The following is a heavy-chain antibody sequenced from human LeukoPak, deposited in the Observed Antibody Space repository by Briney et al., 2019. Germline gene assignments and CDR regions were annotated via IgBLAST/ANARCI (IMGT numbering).Heavy chain of an antibody. CDR2: ISYGNT. CDR1: GGSISTYD. D-gene: IGHD5-18*01. V-gene: IGHV4-59*01. Sequence: SQTLSLTCSVSGGSISTYDWNWIRQTPRKGLEWIGHISYGNTHYNPSLQSRVTISIDTSKNQLYLKLTSVTAADTAVYSCARDKAHSYGRYFDPWGQGALVTVSS. CDR3: ARDKAHSYGRYFDP. J-gene: IGHJ5*02.